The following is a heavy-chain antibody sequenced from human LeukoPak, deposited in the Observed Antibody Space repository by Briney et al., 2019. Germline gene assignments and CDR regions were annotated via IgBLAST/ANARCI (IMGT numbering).Heavy chain of an antibody. CDR2: IYYSGST. CDR1: GGSISSSSYY. CDR3: ARDGDSSSWYKVDP. J-gene: IGHJ5*02. D-gene: IGHD6-13*01. Sequence: PSETPSLTCTVSGGSISSSSYYWGWIRQPPGKGLEWIGSIYYSGSTYYNPSLKSRVTISVDTSKNQFSLKLSSVTAADTAVYYCARDGDSSSWYKVDPWGQGTLVTVSS. V-gene: IGHV4-39*07.